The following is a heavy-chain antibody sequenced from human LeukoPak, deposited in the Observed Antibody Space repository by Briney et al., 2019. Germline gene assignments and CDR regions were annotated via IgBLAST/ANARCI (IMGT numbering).Heavy chain of an antibody. V-gene: IGHV1-24*01. CDR1: GYTLTELS. D-gene: IGHD1-26*01. J-gene: IGHJ4*02. CDR2: FDPEDGET. CDR3: AREGYSGAFYAY. Sequence: ASVKVSCKVSGYTLTELSMHWVRQAPGKGLEWMGGFDPEDGETIYAQKFQGRVTMTEDTSTDAAFMELSRLTSDDTAVYYCAREGYSGAFYAYWGQGTLVTVSS.